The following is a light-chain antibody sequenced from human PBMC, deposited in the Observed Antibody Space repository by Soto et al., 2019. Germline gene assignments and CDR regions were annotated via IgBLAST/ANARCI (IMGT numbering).Light chain of an antibody. V-gene: IGLV2-14*01. CDR3: CSYTTSGTLV. CDR1: SSDVGGYNY. Sequence: QSVLTQPASVSGSPGQSITISCTGTSSDVGGYNYVYWYQQHPGQAPKVMIYEVSNRPSGVSNRFSGSKSGNTASLTISGLQAEDEADYYCCSYTTSGTLVFGGGTKLTVL. CDR2: EVS. J-gene: IGLJ3*02.